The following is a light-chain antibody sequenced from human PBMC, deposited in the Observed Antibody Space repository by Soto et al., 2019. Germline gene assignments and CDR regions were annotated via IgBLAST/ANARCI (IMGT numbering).Light chain of an antibody. CDR1: TSDIGAYNL. V-gene: IGLV2-23*01. J-gene: IGLJ1*01. CDR3: CSFAGTGTQYV. Sequence: QSVLTQPASVSGSPGQSITISCTGTTSDIGAYNLVSWYQHKPGKAPKIIIFEGSKRPSGVSNRFSGSRSGNTASLTISGLQAEDEADYYCCSFAGTGTQYVFGTGTKVTVL. CDR2: EGS.